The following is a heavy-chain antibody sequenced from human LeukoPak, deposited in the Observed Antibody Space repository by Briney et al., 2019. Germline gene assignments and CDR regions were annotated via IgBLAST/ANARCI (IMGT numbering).Heavy chain of an antibody. D-gene: IGHD5-12*01. CDR3: ARGGGYASPIGY. V-gene: IGHV4-59*01. Sequence: PSETLSLTCTLSGGSISTYYWSWIRQPPGKGLEWIGYIYHSGSTNYNPSLKSRVTISVDTSKNQLSLKLSSVTAADTAVYYCARGGGYASPIGYWGQGALVTVSP. CDR2: IYHSGST. J-gene: IGHJ4*02. CDR1: GGSISTYY.